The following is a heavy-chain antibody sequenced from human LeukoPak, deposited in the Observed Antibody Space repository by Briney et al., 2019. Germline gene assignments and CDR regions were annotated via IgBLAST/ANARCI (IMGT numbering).Heavy chain of an antibody. J-gene: IGHJ5*02. D-gene: IGHD4-23*01. V-gene: IGHV4-30-2*01. CDR1: GGSISSGGYS. CDR3: ARVPTRWGWFDP. CDR2: IYHSGST. Sequence: NPSETLSLTCAVSGGSISSGGYSWSWIRQPPGKGLEWIGYIYHSGSTYYNPSLKRRVTISVDRSKNQFSLKLSSVTAADTAVYYCARVPTRWGWFDPWGQGTLVTVSS.